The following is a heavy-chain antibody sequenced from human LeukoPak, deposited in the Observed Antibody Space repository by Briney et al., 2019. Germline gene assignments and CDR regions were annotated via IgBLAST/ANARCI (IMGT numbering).Heavy chain of an antibody. CDR3: AKDRVVVTAIIDY. CDR2: ISYDETNT. CDR1: GFTFSNYG. V-gene: IGHV3-30*18. Sequence: GGSLRLSCAASGFTFSNYGMHWVRQAPGKGLEWVAIISYDETNTYYAASVKGRFTISRDNSKNTLYLQMNSLRPEDTAVYYCAKDRVVVTAIIDYWGQGTLVTVSS. J-gene: IGHJ4*02. D-gene: IGHD2-21*02.